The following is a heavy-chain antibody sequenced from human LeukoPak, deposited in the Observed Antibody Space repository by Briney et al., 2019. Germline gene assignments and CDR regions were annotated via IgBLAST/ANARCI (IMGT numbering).Heavy chain of an antibody. Sequence: GGSLRLSCAASGFTVSSDYMSWVRQAPGKGLEWVAVISYDGSNKYYADSVKGRFTISRDNSKNTLYLQMNSLRAEDTAVYYCAKDSPTLRSNSAFDIWGQGTMVTVSS. J-gene: IGHJ3*02. CDR2: ISYDGSNK. D-gene: IGHD5-24*01. CDR3: AKDSPTLRSNSAFDI. V-gene: IGHV3-30*18. CDR1: GFTVSSDY.